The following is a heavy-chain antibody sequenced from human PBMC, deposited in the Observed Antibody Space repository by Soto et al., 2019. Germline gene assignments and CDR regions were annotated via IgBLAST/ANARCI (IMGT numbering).Heavy chain of an antibody. Sequence: SVKVSCKASGGTFSSYTISWVRQAPGQGLEWMGRIIPILGIANYAQKFQGRVTITADKSTSTAYMELSSLRSEDTALYYCARDAYCSSTSCYDDYWGQGTLVTVSS. CDR2: IIPILGIA. J-gene: IGHJ4*02. D-gene: IGHD2-2*01. V-gene: IGHV1-69*04. CDR3: ARDAYCSSTSCYDDY. CDR1: GGTFSSYT.